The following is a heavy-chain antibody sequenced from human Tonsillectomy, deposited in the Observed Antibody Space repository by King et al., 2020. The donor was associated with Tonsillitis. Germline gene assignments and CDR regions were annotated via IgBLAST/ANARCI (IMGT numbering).Heavy chain of an antibody. Sequence: QLQESGPGVVKPSETLSLTCTVSGGSIRISDHYWAWFRQPPGKGLEWSGYMYYSGTVFYNPSLKSRITISGGTSENRFSLKLSSATAADTAVYFCARYVSGSFDYWGQGALVTVSS. CDR1: GGSIRISDHY. D-gene: IGHD1-26*01. CDR3: ARYVSGSFDY. CDR2: MYYSGTV. V-gene: IGHV4-39*01. J-gene: IGHJ4*02.